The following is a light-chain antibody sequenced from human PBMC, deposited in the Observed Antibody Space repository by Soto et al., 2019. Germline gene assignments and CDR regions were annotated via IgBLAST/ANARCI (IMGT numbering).Light chain of an antibody. V-gene: IGLV2-14*01. CDR2: EVS. CDR1: SSDVGGYNY. Sequence: QSALTQPASVSGSPGQSITISCTGTSSDVGGYNYVSWHQQHPGKAPKLMIYEVSKRPSGVSNRFSGSKSGNTASLTISGLQAEDEGDYYCSSYTSSSTVVFGGGTKVTVL. J-gene: IGLJ2*01. CDR3: SSYTSSSTVV.